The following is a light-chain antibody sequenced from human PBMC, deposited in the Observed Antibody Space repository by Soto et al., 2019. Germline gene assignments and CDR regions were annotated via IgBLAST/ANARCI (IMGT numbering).Light chain of an antibody. J-gene: IGKJ4*01. CDR3: QQYHAWPPGT. CDR2: GAT. Sequence: DIVMTQSPAILSASPGEKVTLSCRASHSIESYLAWFQHKPGQAPSLLIFGATTRAPDVPPRFSGGGSGTEVTLTISSLRSEDSAIYFCQQYHAWPPGTFGGGTTVEI. V-gene: IGKV3-15*01. CDR1: HSIESY.